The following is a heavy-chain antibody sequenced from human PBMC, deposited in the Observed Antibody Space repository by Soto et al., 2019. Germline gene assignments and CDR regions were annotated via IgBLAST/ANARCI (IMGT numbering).Heavy chain of an antibody. J-gene: IGHJ4*02. Sequence: GESLKISCKGSGYSFTSYWIGWVRQMPGKGLEWMGIIYPGDSDTRYSPSFQGQVTISAAKSISTAYLQWSSLKASDTAMYYCAKAPYYDILTGRSPAPFDYWGQGTLVTVSS. D-gene: IGHD3-9*01. CDR3: AKAPYYDILTGRSPAPFDY. CDR1: GYSFTSYW. CDR2: IYPGDSDT. V-gene: IGHV5-51*01.